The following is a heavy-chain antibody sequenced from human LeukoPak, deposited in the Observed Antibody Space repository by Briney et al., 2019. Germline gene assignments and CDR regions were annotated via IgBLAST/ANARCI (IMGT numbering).Heavy chain of an antibody. V-gene: IGHV1-2*06. CDR2: INPNSGGT. CDR1: GYTFTVYY. J-gene: IGHJ4*02. D-gene: IGHD2-8*01. Sequence: GASVTVSCKASGYTFTVYYMHWVRQAPGQGLEWMGRINPNSGGTNYAQKFQGRVTMTRDTSISTAYMELSRLRSDDTAVYYCAMPHYCTNGVCYIAGGFDYWGQGTLVTVSS. CDR3: AMPHYCTNGVCYIAGGFDY.